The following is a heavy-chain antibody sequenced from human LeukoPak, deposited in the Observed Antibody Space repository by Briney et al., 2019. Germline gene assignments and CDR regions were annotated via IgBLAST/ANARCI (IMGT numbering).Heavy chain of an antibody. Sequence: GGSLRLSCAASGFTVSSNYMSWVRQAPGKGLEWVSVIYSGGSTYYADSVKGRFTISRDNSKNTLYLQMNSLRAEDTAVYYCARGYCSGGSCYRTRPDLYYFDYWGQGTLVTVSS. CDR1: GFTVSSNY. J-gene: IGHJ4*02. CDR2: IYSGGST. D-gene: IGHD2-15*01. V-gene: IGHV3-53*01. CDR3: ARGYCSGGSCYRTRPDLYYFDY.